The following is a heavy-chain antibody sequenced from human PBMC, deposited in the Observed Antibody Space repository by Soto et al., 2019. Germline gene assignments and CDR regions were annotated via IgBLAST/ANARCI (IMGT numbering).Heavy chain of an antibody. CDR2: ISASDGST. Sequence: ASVKVSCKASGYAFSFGFSWVRQAPGQGLEWMGWISASDGSTNSAQKFRGRISLTTDTSTNTAYLDLLSLTSDDTAVYYCAGVGAIFNWFDPWGQGTLVTVSS. CDR3: AGVGAIFNWFDP. CDR1: GYAFSFG. D-gene: IGHD1-26*01. V-gene: IGHV1-18*01. J-gene: IGHJ5*02.